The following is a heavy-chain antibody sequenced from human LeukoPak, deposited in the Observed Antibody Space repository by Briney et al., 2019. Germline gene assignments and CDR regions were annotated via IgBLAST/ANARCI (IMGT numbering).Heavy chain of an antibody. Sequence: GRSLRLSCAASGFTFDDYAMHCVRQAPGKGLEWVSGISWNSGSIGYADSVKGRFTISRDNAKNSLYLQMNSLRAEDTALYYCAKDKGSSGWYFDYWGQGTLVTVSS. V-gene: IGHV3-9*01. CDR3: AKDKGSSGWYFDY. J-gene: IGHJ4*02. CDR2: ISWNSGSI. D-gene: IGHD6-19*01. CDR1: GFTFDDYA.